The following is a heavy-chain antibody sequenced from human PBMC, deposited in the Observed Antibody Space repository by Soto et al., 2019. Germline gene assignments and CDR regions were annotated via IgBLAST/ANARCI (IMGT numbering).Heavy chain of an antibody. Sequence: GASVKVSCKASGYTFTSYAMHWVRQAPGQRLEWMGWINAGNGNTKYSQKFQGRVTITRDTSASTAYMELSSLRSEDTAVYYCARGIVVVTAIEYYYYGMDVCGQATTVTVS. J-gene: IGHJ6*02. CDR2: INAGNGNT. CDR1: GYTFTSYA. D-gene: IGHD2-21*02. V-gene: IGHV1-3*01. CDR3: ARGIVVVTAIEYYYYGMDV.